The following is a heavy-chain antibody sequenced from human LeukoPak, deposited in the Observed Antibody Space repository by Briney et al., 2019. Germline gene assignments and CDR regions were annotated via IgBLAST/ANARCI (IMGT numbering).Heavy chain of an antibody. CDR3: TRSTGWYNYFDY. Sequence: GGSLRLSCATSGFTFDNYAMHWVRQAPGKGLEWVSGITWNSGSIAYADSVKGRFTISRDNAKNSLYLQMNSLIADDVAFYYCTRSTGWYNYFDYWGQGALVTVSS. CDR2: ITWNSGSI. CDR1: GFTFDNYA. V-gene: IGHV3-9*03. D-gene: IGHD6-19*01. J-gene: IGHJ4*02.